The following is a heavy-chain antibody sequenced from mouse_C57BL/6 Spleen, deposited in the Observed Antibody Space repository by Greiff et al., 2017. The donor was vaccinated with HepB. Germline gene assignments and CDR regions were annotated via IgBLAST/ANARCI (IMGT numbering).Heavy chain of an antibody. CDR3: ARGDYGYDEGFAY. CDR1: GYTFTDYN. Sequence: SGPELVKPGASVKMSCKASGYTFTDYNMHWVKQSHGKSLEWIGYINPNNGGTSYNQKFKGKATLTVNKSSSTAYMELRSLTSEDSAVYYCARGDYGYDEGFAYWGQGTLVTVSA. V-gene: IGHV1-22*01. J-gene: IGHJ3*01. CDR2: INPNNGGT. D-gene: IGHD2-2*01.